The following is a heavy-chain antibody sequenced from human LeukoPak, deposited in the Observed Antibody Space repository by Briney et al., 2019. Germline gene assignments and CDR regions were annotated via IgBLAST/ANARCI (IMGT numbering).Heavy chain of an antibody. CDR1: GYSISSGYY. CDR2: IYHSGST. J-gene: IGHJ6*03. Sequence: SETLSLTCTVSGYSISSGYYWGWIRQPPGKGLEWIGSIYHSGSTYYNPSLKSRVTISVDTSKNQFSLKLSSVTAADTAVYYCARHGSHDYGIYYYYYMDVWGKGTTVTVSS. CDR3: ARHGSHDYGIYYYYYMDV. D-gene: IGHD4-17*01. V-gene: IGHV4-38-2*02.